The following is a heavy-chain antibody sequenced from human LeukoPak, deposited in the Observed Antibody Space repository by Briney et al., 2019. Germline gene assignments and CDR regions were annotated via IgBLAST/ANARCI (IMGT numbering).Heavy chain of an antibody. J-gene: IGHJ4*02. Sequence: ASVKVSCKASAYSFTSYGISWVRQAPGQGLEWMGIINPTGGSTTYAQKFQGRVTMTRDTSTSTVYMELSSLRSDDTAVYYCARTAARRFDYWGQGTLVTVSS. V-gene: IGHV1-46*01. D-gene: IGHD6-6*01. CDR3: ARTAARRFDY. CDR2: INPTGGST. CDR1: AYSFTSYG.